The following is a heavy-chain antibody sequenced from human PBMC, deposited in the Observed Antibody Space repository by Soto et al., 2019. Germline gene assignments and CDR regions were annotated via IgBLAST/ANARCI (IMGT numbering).Heavy chain of an antibody. CDR1: GGTFSSYA. Sequence: ASVEVSCKASGGTFSSYAISWVLEAPGQGLEWMGGIIPIFGTANYAQKFQGRVTITADESTSTAYMELSSLRSEDTAVYYCATKTSMVRGVIITFGAFDIWGQGTMVTVSS. CDR3: ATKTSMVRGVIITFGAFDI. CDR2: IIPIFGTA. J-gene: IGHJ3*02. D-gene: IGHD3-10*01. V-gene: IGHV1-69*13.